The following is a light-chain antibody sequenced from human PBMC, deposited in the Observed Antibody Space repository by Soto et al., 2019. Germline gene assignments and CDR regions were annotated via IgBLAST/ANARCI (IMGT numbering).Light chain of an antibody. CDR1: QSVSSN. Sequence: EIVMTQSAATLSVSPGERATLSCRASQSVSSNLAWYQQKPGQAPRLLIYGAATRATGIPARFSSRASGPEFTLTISSLQSEDFAVYYCQQYNNWPPNFGQGTRLEIK. CDR2: GAA. V-gene: IGKV3-15*01. J-gene: IGKJ5*01. CDR3: QQYNNWPPN.